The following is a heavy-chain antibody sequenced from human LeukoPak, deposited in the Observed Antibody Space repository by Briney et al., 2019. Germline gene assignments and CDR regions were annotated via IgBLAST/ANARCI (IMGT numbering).Heavy chain of an antibody. J-gene: IGHJ6*02. CDR2: IRSRAYGGTT. CDR3: ARGDCSRTSCYRVDV. Sequence: GGSLRLSCTASGFTFGDYAMSWFRQAPGKGLEWVGFIRSRAYGGTTDYAASAKGRFTISRDDSKSIAYLQMTSLKTEDAAVYYCARGDCSRTSCYRVDVWGQGTTVTVSS. CDR1: GFTFGDYA. D-gene: IGHD2-2*01. V-gene: IGHV3-49*03.